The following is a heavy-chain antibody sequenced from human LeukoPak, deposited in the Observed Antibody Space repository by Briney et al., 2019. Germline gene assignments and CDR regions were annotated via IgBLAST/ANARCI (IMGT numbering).Heavy chain of an antibody. CDR3: ARQIRGYSYGYGYFDY. J-gene: IGHJ4*02. D-gene: IGHD5-18*01. CDR2: INWNGGST. CDR1: GFTFEDYG. V-gene: IGHV3-20*04. Sequence: GGSLRLSXAASGFTFEDYGMSWVRQAPGKGLEWVSGINWNGGSTGYADSVKGRFTISRDNAKNSLYLQMNSLRAEDTALYYCARQIRGYSYGYGYFDYWGQGTLVTVSS.